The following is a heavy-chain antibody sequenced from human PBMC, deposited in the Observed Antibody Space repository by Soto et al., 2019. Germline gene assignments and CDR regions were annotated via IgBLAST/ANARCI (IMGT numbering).Heavy chain of an antibody. Sequence: EVQLLESGGGLVQPGGSLRLSCAASGFTFSSYAMSWVRQAPGKGLAWVSGISVSGGSTYYADSVKGRFTISRDSSKNTLYQQMNSLRAEDTAVYYCASNTRYDPPDYWGQGTLVTVSS. J-gene: IGHJ4*02. CDR2: ISVSGGST. CDR3: ASNTRYDPPDY. D-gene: IGHD3-16*01. CDR1: GFTFSSYA. V-gene: IGHV3-23*01.